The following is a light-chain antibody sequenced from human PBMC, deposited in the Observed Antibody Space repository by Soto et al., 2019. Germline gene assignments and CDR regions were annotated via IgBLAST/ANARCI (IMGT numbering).Light chain of an antibody. Sequence: SYELTQPPSVSVSPGQTARITCSGDALPKQYSYWYQKKPGQAPVLVIYKGGERPSGIPERFSGSSSGTTVTLTISGVQAEDEADYYCQSADSTAVIFGGGTKVTVL. V-gene: IGLV3-25*03. J-gene: IGLJ2*01. CDR1: ALPKQY. CDR2: KGG. CDR3: QSADSTAVI.